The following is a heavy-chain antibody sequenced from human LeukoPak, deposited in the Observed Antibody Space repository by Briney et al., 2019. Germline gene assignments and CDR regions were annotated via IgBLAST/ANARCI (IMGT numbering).Heavy chain of an antibody. J-gene: IGHJ4*02. V-gene: IGHV3-48*01. D-gene: IGHD5-24*01. CDR2: ISSSSSTI. CDR3: AKSGYNRFDY. Sequence: GGSLRLSCAASGFTFSSYWMSWVRQAPGKGLEWVSYISSSSSTIYYVDSVKGRFTISRDNSKNTLYLQMNSLRAEDTAVYYCAKSGYNRFDYWGQGTLVTVSS. CDR1: GFTFSSYW.